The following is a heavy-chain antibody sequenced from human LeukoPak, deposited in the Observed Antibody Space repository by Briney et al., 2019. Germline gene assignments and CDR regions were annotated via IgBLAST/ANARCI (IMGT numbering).Heavy chain of an antibody. J-gene: IGHJ4*02. CDR2: IYYSGST. V-gene: IGHV4-30-4*01. CDR3: ARAVGYCSSTSCYVRKSAYYFDY. D-gene: IGHD2-2*03. CDR1: GGSISSGAYY. Sequence: SQTLSLTCTVSGGSISSGAYYWSWIRQPPGKGLERVGYIYYSGSTYYNPSLKSRVTISVHTPKNQFSLRLSSVTAADTAVYYCARAVGYCSSTSCYVRKSAYYFDYWGQGTLVTVSS.